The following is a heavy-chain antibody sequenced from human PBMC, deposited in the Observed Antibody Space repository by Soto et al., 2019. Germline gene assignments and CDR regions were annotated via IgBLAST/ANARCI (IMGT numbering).Heavy chain of an antibody. CDR2: MNPHSGGT. Sequence: QVQLVQSGTEVKKPGASVKVSCKASGYSFTGDYIHWVRQAPGQGLEWMGWMNPHSGGTNHAQKFQGRVTMTRDTSITTAYLELRSLRSDDTAVYYCARVVVAYCSGFSCYSAFDYWGQGTRVTVSS. D-gene: IGHD2-15*01. CDR3: ARVVVAYCSGFSCYSAFDY. V-gene: IGHV1-2*02. CDR1: GYSFTGDY. J-gene: IGHJ4*02.